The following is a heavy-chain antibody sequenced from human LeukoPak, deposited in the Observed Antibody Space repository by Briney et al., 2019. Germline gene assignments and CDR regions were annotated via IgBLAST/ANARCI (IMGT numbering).Heavy chain of an antibody. J-gene: IGHJ4*02. CDR3: AKSSSRLDTSSFEY. CDR2: IQYDGSNK. CDR1: GFTFSSYG. Sequence: GGSLRLSCAASGFTFSSYGIHWVRQAPGKGLEWVTFIQYDGSNKYADSVKGRFTISRDNSKNVLYLQMDSLRAEDTALYYCAKSSSRLDTSSFEYWGQGTLVTVSS. D-gene: IGHD5-18*01. V-gene: IGHV3-30*02.